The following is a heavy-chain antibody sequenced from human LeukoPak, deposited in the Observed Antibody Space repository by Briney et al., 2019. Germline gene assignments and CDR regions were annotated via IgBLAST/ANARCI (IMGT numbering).Heavy chain of an antibody. CDR3: ARALYSSGHLDY. D-gene: IGHD6-19*01. Sequence: PSETLYLTCTVSGGSISSYYWSWIRQPPGKGLEWIGYIYYSGSTNYNPSLKSRVTISVDTSKNQFSLKLSSVTAADTAVYYCARALYSSGHLDYWGQGTLVTVSS. CDR2: IYYSGST. V-gene: IGHV4-59*01. CDR1: GGSISSYY. J-gene: IGHJ4*02.